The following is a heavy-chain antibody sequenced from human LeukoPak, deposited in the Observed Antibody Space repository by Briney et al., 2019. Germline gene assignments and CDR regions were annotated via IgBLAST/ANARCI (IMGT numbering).Heavy chain of an antibody. J-gene: IGHJ3*02. CDR3: ARTYCSSTSCYAVWDAFDI. CDR1: GYTFTSYD. V-gene: IGHV1-8*01. D-gene: IGHD2-2*01. Sequence: ASVKVSCRASGYTFTSYDINWVRQATGQGLEWMGWMNPNSGNTGYAQKFQGRVTMTRNTSISTAYMELSSLRSEDTAVYYCARTYCSSTSCYAVWDAFDIWGQGTMVTVSS. CDR2: MNPNSGNT.